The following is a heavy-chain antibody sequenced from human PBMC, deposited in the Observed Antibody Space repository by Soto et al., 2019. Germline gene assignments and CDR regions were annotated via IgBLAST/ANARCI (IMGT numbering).Heavy chain of an antibody. CDR2: IYSGGST. CDR3: ASGWRVAALYS. Sequence: EVQLVESGGGLVQPGGSLRLSCAASGFTVSSSYMSYVRQAPGKGLEWVSVIYSGGSTFYADSVKGRFTISRHNSNNTLYLQMNSLRAEDTAVYYCASGWRVAALYSWGQGTMVTVSS. D-gene: IGHD3-3*01. CDR1: GFTVSSSY. J-gene: IGHJ3*02. V-gene: IGHV3-53*04.